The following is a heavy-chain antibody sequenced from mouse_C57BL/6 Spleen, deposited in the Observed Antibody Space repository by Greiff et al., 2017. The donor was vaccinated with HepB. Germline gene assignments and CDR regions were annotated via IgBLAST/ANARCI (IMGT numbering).Heavy chain of an antibody. CDR2: INPNNGGT. D-gene: IGHD2-2*01. Sequence: VQLQQSGPELVKPGASVKIPCKASGYTFTDYNMDWVKQSHGKSLEWIGDINPNNGGTIYNQKFKGKATLTVDKSSSTAYMELRSLTSEDTAVYYCARPGYGRAWFAYWGQGTLVTVSA. CDR1: GYTFTDYN. V-gene: IGHV1-18*01. J-gene: IGHJ3*01. CDR3: ARPGYGRAWFAY.